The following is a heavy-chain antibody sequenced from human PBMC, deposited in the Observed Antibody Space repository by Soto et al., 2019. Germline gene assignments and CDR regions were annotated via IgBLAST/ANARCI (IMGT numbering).Heavy chain of an antibody. Sequence: ASVKVSCKASGFTFTSSAMQWVRQARGQRLEWIGWIVVGSGNTNYAQKFQERVTITRDMSTSTAYMELSSLRSEDTAVYYCAADPGTTGSPDFDLFAYWGQGTLVTVSS. V-gene: IGHV1-58*02. CDR2: IVVGSGNT. CDR1: GFTFTSSA. J-gene: IGHJ4*02. D-gene: IGHD1-7*01. CDR3: AADPGTTGSPDFDLFAY.